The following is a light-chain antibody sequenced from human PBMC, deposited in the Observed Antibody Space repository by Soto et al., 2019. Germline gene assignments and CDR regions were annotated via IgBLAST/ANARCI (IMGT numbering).Light chain of an antibody. CDR2: DVS. J-gene: IGLJ1*01. V-gene: IGLV2-14*01. CDR1: SSDVGGYNY. CDR3: SSYTSSSLYV. Sequence: ALTQPASVSGSPGQSITISCTGTSSDVGGYNYVSWYQQLPGKAPKLMIYDVSDRPSGVSNRFSGSKSGNTASLTISGLQTEDEADYYCSSYTSSSLYVFGTGTKVTVL.